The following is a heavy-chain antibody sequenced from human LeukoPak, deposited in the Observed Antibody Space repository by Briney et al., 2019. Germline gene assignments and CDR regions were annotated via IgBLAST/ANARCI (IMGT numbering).Heavy chain of an antibody. CDR2: ISGSGGST. CDR1: GFTFHQYA. D-gene: IGHD6-19*01. Sequence: PGGSLRLSCAASGFTFHQYAMHWVRQVPGKGLEWVSAISGSGGSTYYADSVKGRFTISRDNSKNTLYLQVNSLRAEDTAVYYCAKDVCRYSSGCLSFDYWGQGTLVTVSS. J-gene: IGHJ4*02. V-gene: IGHV3-23*01. CDR3: AKDVCRYSSGCLSFDY.